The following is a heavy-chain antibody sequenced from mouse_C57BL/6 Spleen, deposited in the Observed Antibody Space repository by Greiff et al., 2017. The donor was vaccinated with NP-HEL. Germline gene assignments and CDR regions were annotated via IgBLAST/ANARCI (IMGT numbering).Heavy chain of an antibody. CDR1: GYTFTSYW. V-gene: IGHV1-52*01. D-gene: IGHD2-2*01. CDR3: SRSGYDAWDY. CDR2: IDPSDSET. Sequence: VQLQQPGAELVRPGSSVKLSCKASGYTFTSYWMHWVKQRPIQGLEWIGNIDPSDSETHYNQKFKDKATLTADKSSSTAYMQLSSLTSEDAAVYYCSRSGYDAWDYWGQATSVTVSS. J-gene: IGHJ4*01.